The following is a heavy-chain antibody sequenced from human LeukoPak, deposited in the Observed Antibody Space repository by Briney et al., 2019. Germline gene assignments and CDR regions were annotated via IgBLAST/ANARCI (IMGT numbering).Heavy chain of an antibody. D-gene: IGHD6-6*01. Sequence: SVKVSCKASGGTFSSYAISWVRQAPGQGLEWMGGIIPIFGTANYAQKFQGRVAITADESTSTAYMELSSLRSEDTAVYYCARARRYSSSEFDYWGRGTLVTVSS. CDR2: IIPIFGTA. J-gene: IGHJ4*02. CDR3: ARARRYSSSEFDY. CDR1: GGTFSSYA. V-gene: IGHV1-69*01.